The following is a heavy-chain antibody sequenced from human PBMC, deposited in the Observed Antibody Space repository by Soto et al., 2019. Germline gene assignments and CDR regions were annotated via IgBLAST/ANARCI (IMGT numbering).Heavy chain of an antibody. Sequence: SETLSLTCTVSGGSISSGGYYWSWIRQHPGKGLEWIGYIYYSGSTYYNPSLKSRVTISVDTSKNQFSLKLSSVTAADTAVYYCARGPAYYDFWSGGNWFDPWGQGTLVTVSS. D-gene: IGHD3-3*01. CDR2: IYYSGST. J-gene: IGHJ5*02. CDR1: GGSISSGGYY. V-gene: IGHV4-31*03. CDR3: ARGPAYYDFWSGGNWFDP.